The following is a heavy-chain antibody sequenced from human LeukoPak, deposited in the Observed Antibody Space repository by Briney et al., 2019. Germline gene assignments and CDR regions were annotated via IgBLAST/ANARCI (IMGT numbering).Heavy chain of an antibody. J-gene: IGHJ4*02. CDR2: ISVDGGST. CDR1: GFTFVNYA. V-gene: IGHV3-23*01. Sequence: GGSLRLSCAASGFTFVNYAMTWVRQAPGKGLGWVSAISVDGGSTYYADSVKGRFTISRDNSKNTLYLQMNSLRAEDTAVYYCAGYSRGWYRYWGQGTLVTVPS. CDR3: AGYSRGWYRY. D-gene: IGHD6-19*01.